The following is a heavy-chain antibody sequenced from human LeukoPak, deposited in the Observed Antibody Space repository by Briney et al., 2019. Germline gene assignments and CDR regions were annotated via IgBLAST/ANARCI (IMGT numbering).Heavy chain of an antibody. Sequence: GGSLRLSCAASGFTFNNYAMSWVRQAPGKGLEWVSAIGSNAGDTKYADSVKGRFTISRDNSKNTLYLQMNSLRVEDTAIYYCGKDWKLDCWSQGTLVTVSS. CDR3: GKDWKLDC. J-gene: IGHJ4*02. CDR1: GFTFNNYA. D-gene: IGHD1-1*01. V-gene: IGHV3-23*01. CDR2: IGSNAGDT.